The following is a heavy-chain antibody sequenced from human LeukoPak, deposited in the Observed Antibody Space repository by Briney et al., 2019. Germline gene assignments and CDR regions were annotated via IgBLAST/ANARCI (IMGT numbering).Heavy chain of an antibody. J-gene: IGHJ6*03. Sequence: ASVKVSCKASGYTFTSYYMHWVRQAPGQGLEWMGIINPSGGSTSYAQKFQGRVTMTRDTSTSTVYMELSSLRSEDTAVYYCARERNYYDSSGPYFYHYYMDVWGKGTTVTVSS. CDR3: ARERNYYDSSGPYFYHYYMDV. V-gene: IGHV1-46*01. CDR2: INPSGGST. CDR1: GYTFTSYY. D-gene: IGHD3-22*01.